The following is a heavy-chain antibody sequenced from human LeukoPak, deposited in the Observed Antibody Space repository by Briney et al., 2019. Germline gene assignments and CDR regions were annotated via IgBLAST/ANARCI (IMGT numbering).Heavy chain of an antibody. CDR3: ARDYYDSSGFGAFDI. D-gene: IGHD3-22*01. CDR2: INPNSGGT. V-gene: IGHV1-2*02. J-gene: IGHJ3*02. Sequence: ASVKVSCKASGYTFTAYYMHWARQAPGQGLEWMGWINPNSGGTNYAQKFQGRVTMTRDTSTSTAYMELSRLRSDDTAVYYCARDYYDSSGFGAFDIWGQGTMVTVSS. CDR1: GYTFTAYY.